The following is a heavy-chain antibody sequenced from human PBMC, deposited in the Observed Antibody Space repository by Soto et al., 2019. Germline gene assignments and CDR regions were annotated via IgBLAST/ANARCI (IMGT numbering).Heavy chain of an antibody. V-gene: IGHV3-30*18. CDR2: ISYDGNKI. D-gene: IGHD6-13*01. J-gene: IGHJ4*02. Sequence: QVQLVESGGGVVQAGNSLRLSCAASGFAFSSFGMSWVRQVPGKGLEWVAVISYDGNKIYYVDSVKGRFTISRDNSKNTLYLQMNSLILDDTAVYYCAKDKVGSTWFNKYFDSWGLGTLVTVSS. CDR3: AKDKVGSTWFNKYFDS. CDR1: GFAFSSFG.